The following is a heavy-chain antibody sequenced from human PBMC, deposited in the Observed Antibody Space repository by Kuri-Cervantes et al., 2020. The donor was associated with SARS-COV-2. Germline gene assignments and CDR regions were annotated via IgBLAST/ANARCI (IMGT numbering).Heavy chain of an antibody. D-gene: IGHD2-2*01. CDR2: IYHSGST. Sequence: ESLKISCAVYGVSFSGYYWSWIRQPPGKGLEWIGEIYHSGSTNYNPSLKSRVTISVDTSKNQFSLKLSCVTAADTTVYYCAREGGDILVDGMDVWGQGTTVTVSS. J-gene: IGHJ6*02. CDR3: AREGGDILVDGMDV. CDR1: GVSFSGYY. V-gene: IGHV4-34*01.